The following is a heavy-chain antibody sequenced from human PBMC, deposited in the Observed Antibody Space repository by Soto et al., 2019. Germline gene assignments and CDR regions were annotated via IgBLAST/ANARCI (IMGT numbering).Heavy chain of an antibody. V-gene: IGHV2-5*01. Sequence: PTLVNPTETLPLTCTFSGISLSTNGMAVGLIRQAPGKALEWLGIIYWNDNKRYMPSLKSSLIITKDTSKIVVILIMTNIYPVDTPTDSRARLPDLFSSGKDSLDYF. D-gene: IGHD3-10*01. CDR3: ARLPDLFSSGKDSLDYF. CDR1: GISLSTNGMA. CDR2: IYWNDNK. J-gene: IGHJ1*01.